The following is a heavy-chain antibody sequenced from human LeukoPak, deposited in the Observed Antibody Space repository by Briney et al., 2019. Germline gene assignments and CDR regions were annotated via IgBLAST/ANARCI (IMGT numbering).Heavy chain of an antibody. CDR1: GGSFSGYY. D-gene: IGHD5-24*01. V-gene: IGHV4-34*01. Sequence: SETLSLTCAVYGGSFSGYYWSWIRQPPGKGLEWIGEMNHSGSTNYNPSLKSRVTISVDTSKNQFSLKLSSVTAADTAVYYCARGGMATILYWYFDLWGRGTLVTVSS. CDR2: MNHSGST. J-gene: IGHJ2*01. CDR3: ARGGMATILYWYFDL.